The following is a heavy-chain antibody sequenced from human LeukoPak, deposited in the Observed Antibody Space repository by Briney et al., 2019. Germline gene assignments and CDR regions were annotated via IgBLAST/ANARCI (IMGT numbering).Heavy chain of an antibody. CDR2: INHSGST. D-gene: IGHD6-19*01. J-gene: IGHJ4*02. V-gene: IGHV4-34*01. CDR1: GGSFSGYY. CDR3: ARGKVAGTYYFDY. Sequence: SETLSLTCAVYGGSFSGYYWSWIRQPPGKGLEWIGEINHSGSTNYNPSLKSRVTISVDTSKNQFSLKLSSVTAADTAVYHCARGKVAGTYYFDYWGQGTLVTVSS.